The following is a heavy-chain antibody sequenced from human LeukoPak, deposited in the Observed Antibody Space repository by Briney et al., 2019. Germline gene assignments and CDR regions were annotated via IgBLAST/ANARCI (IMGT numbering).Heavy chain of an antibody. D-gene: IGHD3-9*01. CDR1: GGTFSSYA. CDR2: IIPIFGTA. CDR3: ARDRYDILTGYYQLNWFDP. Sequence: SVKVSCKASGGTFSSYAISWVRQAPGQGLEWMGGIIPIFGTANYAQKFQGRVTITTDESTSTACMELSSLRSEDTAVYYCARDRYDILTGYYQLNWFDPWGQGTLVTVSS. J-gene: IGHJ5*02. V-gene: IGHV1-69*05.